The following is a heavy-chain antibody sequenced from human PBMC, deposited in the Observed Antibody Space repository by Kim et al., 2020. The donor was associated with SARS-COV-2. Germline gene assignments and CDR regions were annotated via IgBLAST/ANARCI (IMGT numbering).Heavy chain of an antibody. CDR2: IIPIFGTA. CDR3: ARLRARGDAMSFEI. J-gene: IGHJ3*02. V-gene: IGHV1-69*13. D-gene: IGHD2-2*01. Sequence: SVKVSCQASGGTFSSYAISWVRQAPGQGLEWMGGIIPIFGTANYAQKFQGRVTITADESTSTAYMELSSLRSEDTAVYYCARLRARGDAMSFEIWGQGTMVTVSS. CDR1: GGTFSSYA.